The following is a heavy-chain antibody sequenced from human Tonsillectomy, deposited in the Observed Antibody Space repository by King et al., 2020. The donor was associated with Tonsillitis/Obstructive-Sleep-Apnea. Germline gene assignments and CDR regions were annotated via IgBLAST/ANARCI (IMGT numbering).Heavy chain of an antibody. D-gene: IGHD2-2*01. V-gene: IGHV4-31*03. J-gene: IGHJ4*02. CDR3: ARDSCSSTSCYFDS. CDR1: GGSISSGGSY. Sequence: QLQESGPGLVKPSQTLSLTCTVSGGSISSGGSYWSWIRQHPGQGLEWIGYTYYSGSTYYNPSLKSRVTISVDTSKKQFSLNLSSVTAADTAVYYCARDSCSSTSCYFDSWGQGTLVTVSS. CDR2: TYYSGST.